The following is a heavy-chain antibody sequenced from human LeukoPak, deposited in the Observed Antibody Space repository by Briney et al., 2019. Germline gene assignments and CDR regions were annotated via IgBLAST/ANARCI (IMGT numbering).Heavy chain of an antibody. CDR2: INHSGST. CDR3: ARGYSYSSGWYVSDYYYMDV. CDR1: GGSFSGYY. D-gene: IGHD6-19*01. Sequence: SETLSLTCAVYGGSFSGYYWSWIRQPPGKGLEWIGEINHSGSTNYNPSLKSRVTTSVDTSKNQFSLKLSSVTAADTAVYYCARGYSYSSGWYVSDYYYMDVWGKGTTVTVSS. V-gene: IGHV4-34*01. J-gene: IGHJ6*03.